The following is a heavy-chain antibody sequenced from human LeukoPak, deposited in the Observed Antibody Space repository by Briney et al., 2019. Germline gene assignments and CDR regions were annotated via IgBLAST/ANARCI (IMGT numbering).Heavy chain of an antibody. D-gene: IGHD1-26*01. CDR2: ISGSGGST. Sequence: GGSLRLSCAASGFTVSSNYMSWVRQAPGKGLEWVSAISGSGGSTYYADSVKGRFTISRDNSKNTLYLQMNSLRAEDTAVYYCAKRYSGSSGLYNFDYWGQGTLVTVSS. V-gene: IGHV3-23*01. CDR1: GFTVSSNY. CDR3: AKRYSGSSGLYNFDY. J-gene: IGHJ4*02.